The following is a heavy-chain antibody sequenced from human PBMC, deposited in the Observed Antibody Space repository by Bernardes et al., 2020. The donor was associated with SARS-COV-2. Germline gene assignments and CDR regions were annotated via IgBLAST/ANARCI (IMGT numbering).Heavy chain of an antibody. CDR1: GFIFSIYA. Sequence: VGSLRLSCAVSGFIFSIYAMNWVRQAPGKGLEWVSAISLSGTYIYYAGSVKGRFTSSRDNAKNSLYLQMNSLRAEDTAVYYCAREGKGLCSRAGCSPDSWGQGTLVTVSP. V-gene: IGHV3-21*01. CDR3: AREGKGLCSRAGCSPDS. D-gene: IGHD2-2*01. CDR2: ISLSGTYI. J-gene: IGHJ5*02.